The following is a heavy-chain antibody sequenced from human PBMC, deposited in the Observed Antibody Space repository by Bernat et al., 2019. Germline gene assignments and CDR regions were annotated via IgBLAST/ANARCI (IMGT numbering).Heavy chain of an antibody. D-gene: IGHD5-12*01. CDR1: GYTFTSYD. CDR2: MNPNSGNT. Sequence: QVQLVQSGAEVKKPGASVKVSCKASGYTFTSYDINWVRQATGHGLEWMGWMNPNSGNTGYAQKFQGRVTMTRNTSINTAYMELTSLRSDDTAVYYCARVGALSGYIVATIVGTYYYYGMDVWGQGTTVTVSS. CDR3: ARVGALSGYIVATIVGTYYYYGMDV. J-gene: IGHJ6*02. V-gene: IGHV1-8*01.